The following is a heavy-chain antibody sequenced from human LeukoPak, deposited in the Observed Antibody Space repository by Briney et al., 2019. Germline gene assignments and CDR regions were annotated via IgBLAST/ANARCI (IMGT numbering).Heavy chain of an antibody. D-gene: IGHD6-25*01. Sequence: PGGSLRLSCVASGFTVSTRYMSWVRQAPGKGLEWVSIIYTGGRTYYADSVKGRFAISRDNSTNTVYLQMNSLRTEDTAVYYCAAAGATPDYFDYWGQGTLVTVSS. CDR2: IYTGGRT. J-gene: IGHJ4*02. V-gene: IGHV3-53*01. CDR1: GFTVSTRY. CDR3: AAAGATPDYFDY.